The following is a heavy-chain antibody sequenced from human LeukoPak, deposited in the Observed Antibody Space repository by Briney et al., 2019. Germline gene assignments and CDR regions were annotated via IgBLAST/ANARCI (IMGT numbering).Heavy chain of an antibody. CDR3: ARDWEGITYDY. J-gene: IGHJ4*02. V-gene: IGHV3-74*01. Sequence: GGSLRLSCAASGFTFSSYWMHWVRHAPGKGLGWVSRINSDGSSTIYADSVKGRFTISRDNDKNTLYLQMNSLRAEDTAVYYCARDWEGITYDYWGQGTLVTVSS. CDR1: GFTFSSYW. CDR2: INSDGSST. D-gene: IGHD1-26*01.